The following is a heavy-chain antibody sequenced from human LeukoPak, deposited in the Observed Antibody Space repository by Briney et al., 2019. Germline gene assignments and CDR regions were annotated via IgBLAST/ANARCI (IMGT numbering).Heavy chain of an antibody. CDR2: IIPILGIA. CDR1: GGTFSIYA. CDR3: ARARSLVGATIDYYYGMDV. V-gene: IGHV1-69*04. J-gene: IGHJ6*02. D-gene: IGHD1-26*01. Sequence: ASVTVSFKASGGTFSIYAIRWVRQAPGQGLEWMGRIIPILGIANYAQKFQGRVTITADKSTSTAYMELSSLRSEDTAVYYCARARSLVGATIDYYYGMDVWGQGTTVTVSS.